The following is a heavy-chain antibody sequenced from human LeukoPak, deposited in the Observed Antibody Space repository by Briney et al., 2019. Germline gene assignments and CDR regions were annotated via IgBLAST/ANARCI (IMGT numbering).Heavy chain of an antibody. CDR1: GFTFSSYA. Sequence: GGSLRLSCAASGFTFSSYAMSWVRQAPGKGLEWVSAISGSGGNTYYADSVKGRFIISRDNSKNPLYLQMNSLRAEDTAVYYCAKDMTTVVSGWFDPWGQGTLVTVSS. CDR3: AKDMTTVVSGWFDP. D-gene: IGHD4-23*01. CDR2: ISGSGGNT. J-gene: IGHJ5*02. V-gene: IGHV3-23*01.